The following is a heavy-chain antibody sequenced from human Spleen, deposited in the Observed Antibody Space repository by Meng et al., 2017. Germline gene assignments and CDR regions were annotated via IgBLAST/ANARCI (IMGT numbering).Heavy chain of an antibody. Sequence: QVQLQESGPGLVRPSDTLSLTCTVSGDSVTSGNYYWSWIRQPPGKGPEWIGYIYYTGSTNYNPSLKSRLTMSIDTSKNRFSLKLTSVTAADTAVYYRARDPHTTGTYDLWGQGTLVTVSS. J-gene: IGHJ5*02. D-gene: IGHD1-1*01. CDR1: GDSVTSGNYY. CDR3: ARDPHTTGTYDL. V-gene: IGHV4-61*03. CDR2: IYYTGST.